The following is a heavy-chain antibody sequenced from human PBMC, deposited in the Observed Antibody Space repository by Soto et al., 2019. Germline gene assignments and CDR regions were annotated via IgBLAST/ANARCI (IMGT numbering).Heavy chain of an antibody. CDR3: ARRSSSWYFDY. CDR1: GFTFSNYA. CDR2: ISGSGDST. D-gene: IGHD6-13*01. J-gene: IGHJ4*02. Sequence: EVQLLESGGGLVQPGGSLRLSCAASGFTFSNYAMNWVRQAPGKGLEWVSVISGSGDSTYYADSVKGRFTISRDSSKNTLYLQMNSLRAEVTAVYYCARRSSSWYFDYWGQGTLVTVSS. V-gene: IGHV3-23*01.